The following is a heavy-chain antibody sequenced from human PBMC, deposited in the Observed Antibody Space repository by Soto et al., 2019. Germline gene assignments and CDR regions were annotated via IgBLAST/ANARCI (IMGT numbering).Heavy chain of an antibody. CDR1: GFTFSSYS. CDR2: ISSSSSYI. J-gene: IGHJ4*02. CDR3: ARGLRVGATSGFDY. Sequence: EVQLVESGGGLVKPGGSLRLSCAASGFTFSSYSMNWVRQAPGKGLEWVSSISSSSSYIYYADSVKGRFTISRDNAKNSQYLKMNSLRAEDTAVYYCARGLRVGATSGFDYWGQGTLVTVSS. D-gene: IGHD1-26*01. V-gene: IGHV3-21*01.